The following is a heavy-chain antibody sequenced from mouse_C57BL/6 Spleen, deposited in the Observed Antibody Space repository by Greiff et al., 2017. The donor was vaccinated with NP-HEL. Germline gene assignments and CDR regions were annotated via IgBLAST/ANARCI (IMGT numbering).Heavy chain of an antibody. D-gene: IGHD1-1*01. V-gene: IGHV14-3*01. CDR1: GFTFKNTY. Sequence: EVQLQQSVAELVRPGASVKLSCTASGFTFKNTYMHWVKQRPEQGLEWIGRIDPANGNTKYAPKFQGKATITADTSSNTAYLQLSSLASEDTASYYCARRFSYGLDYWGQGTTLTVSS. CDR3: ARRFSYGLDY. J-gene: IGHJ2*01. CDR2: IDPANGNT.